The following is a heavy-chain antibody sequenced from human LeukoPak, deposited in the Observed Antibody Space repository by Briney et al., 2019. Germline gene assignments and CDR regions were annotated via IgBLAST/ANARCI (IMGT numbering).Heavy chain of an antibody. CDR3: AIGFEWYYYYGMDV. J-gene: IGHJ6*02. Sequence: PGGSLRLSCAASGFTISSSYMSRVRQAPGKGLEWVSIISSAGTTYYADSVKGRFTISRDNAKNSLYLQMNSLRAEDTAVYYCAIGFEWYYYYGMDVWGQGTTVTVSS. V-gene: IGHV3-66*01. CDR2: ISSAGTT. D-gene: IGHD3-3*01. CDR1: GFTISSSY.